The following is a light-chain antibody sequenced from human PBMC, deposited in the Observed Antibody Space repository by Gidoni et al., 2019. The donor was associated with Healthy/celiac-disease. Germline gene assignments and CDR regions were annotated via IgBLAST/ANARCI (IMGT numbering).Light chain of an antibody. CDR3: QQYNSYSYT. CDR1: QSISSW. V-gene: IGKV1-5*03. Sequence: LQLTPSPSTFCASVGDRVTITCRASQSISSWLAWYQQKPGKAPKLLIDKASSLESGVPSRFSGSGSGTEFTLTISSLHPDDFATYYCQQYNSYSYTFGQGTKLEIK. J-gene: IGKJ2*01. CDR2: KAS.